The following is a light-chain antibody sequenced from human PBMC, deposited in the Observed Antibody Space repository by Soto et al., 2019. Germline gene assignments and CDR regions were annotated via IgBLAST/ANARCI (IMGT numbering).Light chain of an antibody. Sequence: NQGPLSVPVTRGHPGSISVSSSQGLVYSDGNTYLNWFQQRPGQSPRRLIYKGTRRACVVHGICSGGGPRTGFTMKPSRVVSVFGGVYFCMQVTSRPTFGQGTRLEI. V-gene: IGKV2-30*01. J-gene: IGKJ5*01. CDR2: KGT. CDR3: MQVTSRPT. CDR1: QGLVYSDGNTY.